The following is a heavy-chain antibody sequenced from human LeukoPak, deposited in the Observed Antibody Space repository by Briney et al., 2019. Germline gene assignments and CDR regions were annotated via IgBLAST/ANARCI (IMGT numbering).Heavy chain of an antibody. CDR3: ARGPRSSSWPTEY. CDR1: GFTFSSYS. V-gene: IGHV3-21*01. J-gene: IGHJ4*02. Sequence: GGSLRLSCAASGFTFSSYSMSWVRQAPGKGLEWVSSISSSSSYIYYADSVKGRFTISRDNAKNSLYLQMNSLRAEDTAVYYCARGPRSSSWPTEYWGQGTLVTVSS. CDR2: ISSSSSYI. D-gene: IGHD6-13*01.